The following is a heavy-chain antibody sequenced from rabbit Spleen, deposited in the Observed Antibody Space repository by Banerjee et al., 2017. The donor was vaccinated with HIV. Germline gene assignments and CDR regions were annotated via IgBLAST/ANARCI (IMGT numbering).Heavy chain of an antibody. V-gene: IGHV1S47*01. CDR1: GFDFSVYG. J-gene: IGHJ4*01. D-gene: IGHD1-1*01. CDR2: IDPIFGRT. CDR3: VRDPAYASSSGYYIPYL. Sequence: QEQLVESGGGLVQPGGSLKLSCKASGFDFSVYGLSWVRQAPGKGLEWIGYIDPIFGRTYYASWVNGRFTISSHNAQNTLYLQLNSLTAADTATYFCVRDPAYASSSGYYIPYLWGPGTLVTVS.